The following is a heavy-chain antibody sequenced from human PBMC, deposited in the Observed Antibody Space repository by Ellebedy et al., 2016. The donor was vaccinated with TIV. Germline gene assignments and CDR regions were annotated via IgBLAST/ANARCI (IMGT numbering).Heavy chain of an antibody. CDR3: ARDMRNYYGSGSPEGYYKYYYAMDV. CDR2: IYDSGST. J-gene: IGHJ6*02. D-gene: IGHD3-10*01. CDR1: GVSISSHY. Sequence: SETLSLTCTVSGVSISSHYWSWIRQSAGKGLEYIGRIYDSGSTNYNPSLKSRVTMSADTSKNQFSLKVSSVTAADTAVYYCARDMRNYYGSGSPEGYYKYYYAMDVWGQGTTVTVSS. V-gene: IGHV4-4*07.